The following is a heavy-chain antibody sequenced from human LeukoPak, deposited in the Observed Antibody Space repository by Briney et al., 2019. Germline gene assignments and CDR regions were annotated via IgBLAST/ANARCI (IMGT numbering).Heavy chain of an antibody. V-gene: IGHV1-2*02. Sequence: ASLKVSCKASGYTFTAYYMHWVRQAPAQGLEWMGWINPNSGGTNYAQKFQGRVTMTRDTSISTAYMELSRLRSDDTAVYYCARDGGDHSSGWFYFDYWGQGTLVTVSS. CDR1: GYTFTAYY. CDR3: ARDGGDHSSGWFYFDY. J-gene: IGHJ4*02. CDR2: INPNSGGT. D-gene: IGHD6-19*01.